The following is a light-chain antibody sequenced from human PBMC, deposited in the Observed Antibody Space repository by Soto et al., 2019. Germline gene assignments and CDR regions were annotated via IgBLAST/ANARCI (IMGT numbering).Light chain of an antibody. CDR1: ITDIVAYNY. J-gene: IGLJ1*01. CDR3: KSYTTLSNRV. CDR2: EVT. Sequence: LTLPASVSGSPGQSITISCTGTITDIVAYNYVSWYQQHPGKAPKLLIYEVTNRPSGVSNRFSGSKSGNTASLTISGLQAEDEANYYCKSYTTLSNRVFGTGTKVTVL. V-gene: IGLV2-14*01.